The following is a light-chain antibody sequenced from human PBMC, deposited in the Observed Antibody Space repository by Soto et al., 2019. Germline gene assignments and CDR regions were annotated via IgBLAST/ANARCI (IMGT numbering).Light chain of an antibody. J-gene: IGKJ4*01. V-gene: IGKV3D-15*01. CDR3: QQYNNWPPLT. Sequence: EIVMTQSPATLSVSPGERATLSCRASQSGSSNLAWYQQKPGQAPRLLIYGASIRATGIPDRFSGSGSGTEFTLTISSLQSEDFAVYYCQQYNNWPPLTFGGGTKVEIK. CDR1: QSGSSN. CDR2: GAS.